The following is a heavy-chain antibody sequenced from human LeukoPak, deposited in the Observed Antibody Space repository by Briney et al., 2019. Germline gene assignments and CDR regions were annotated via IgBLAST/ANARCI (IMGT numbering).Heavy chain of an antibody. CDR1: GFTFSSYG. V-gene: IGHV3-30*18. CDR3: AKDGRGFDI. D-gene: IGHD3-10*01. CDR2: ISYDGSNK. Sequence: GSLRLSCAASGFTFSSYGMHWVRQAPGKGLEWVAVISYDGSNKYYADSVKGRFTISRDNSKNTLYLQMNSLRAEDTAVYYCAKDGRGFDIWGQGTMVTVSS. J-gene: IGHJ3*02.